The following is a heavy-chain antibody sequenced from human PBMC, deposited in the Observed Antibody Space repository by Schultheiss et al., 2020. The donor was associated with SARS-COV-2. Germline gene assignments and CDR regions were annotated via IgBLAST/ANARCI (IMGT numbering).Heavy chain of an antibody. CDR2: INHSGST. J-gene: IGHJ6*03. D-gene: IGHD3-3*01. CDR3: ARGGGGYDFWSGYSVDYYDYMDV. CDR1: GGSISSGGYY. Sequence: SETLSLTCTVSGGSISSGGYYWSWIRQPPGKGLEWIGEINHSGSTNYNPSLKSRVTISVDTSKNQFSLKLSSVTAADTAVYYCARGGGGYDFWSGYSVDYYDYMDVWGKGTTVTVSS. V-gene: IGHV4-39*07.